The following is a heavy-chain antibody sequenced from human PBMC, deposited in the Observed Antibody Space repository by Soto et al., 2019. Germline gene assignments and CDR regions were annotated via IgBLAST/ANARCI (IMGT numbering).Heavy chain of an antibody. J-gene: IGHJ6*02. CDR1: GGSISSGGYS. CDR2: IYHSGST. D-gene: IGHD3-10*01. CDR3: ARQGFGVLHGRVDV. V-gene: IGHV4-30-2*01. Sequence: SETLSLTCAVSGGSISSGGYSWSWIRQPPGKGLEWIGYIYHSGSTYYNPSLKSRVTISVDRSKNQFSLKLRSVTAADTALYYCARQGFGVLHGRVDVWGQGTTVTVSS.